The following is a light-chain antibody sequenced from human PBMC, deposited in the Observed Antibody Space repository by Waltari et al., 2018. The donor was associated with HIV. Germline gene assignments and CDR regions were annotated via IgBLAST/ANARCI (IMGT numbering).Light chain of an antibody. J-gene: IGKJ1*01. V-gene: IGKV1-5*03. CDR1: QTVGDW. CDR3: HQYSDYLGS. CDR2: RAT. Sequence: DIHMTQSPPTLTASVGDRVNITCRASQTVGDWSAWYQQKPGEAPSLLIYRATDVESGVPSRFSGSASGTDFTLAIDSLHPDDFATYYCHQYSDYLGSFGQGTRVELK.